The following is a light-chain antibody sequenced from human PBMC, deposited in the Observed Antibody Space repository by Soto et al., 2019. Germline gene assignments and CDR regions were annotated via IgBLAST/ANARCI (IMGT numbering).Light chain of an antibody. CDR1: SGHSSYA. CDR2: LNSDGSH. Sequence: QAVVTQSPSASASLGASAKLTCTLSSGHSSYAIAWHQQQPEKGPQYLMKLNSDGSHSKGDGIPDRFSGSSSGAERYLTISSLQSEDEADYYCQTWGTGIQVFGGGTQLTVL. J-gene: IGLJ2*01. CDR3: QTWGTGIQV. V-gene: IGLV4-69*01.